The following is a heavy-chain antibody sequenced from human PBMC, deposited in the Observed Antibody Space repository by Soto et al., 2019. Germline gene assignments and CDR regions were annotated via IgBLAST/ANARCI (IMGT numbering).Heavy chain of an antibody. Sequence: EVQLVESGGGLVQPGGALRLSCAASGFTFSAYYMNWVRQAPGTGLEWVANIKQDRSEKNYVDSVKGRFTISRHNATNSLFLQMNSLRAEDTAVYYCARDRGYCTGGTCYSVLDYWGQGSLVTVSS. J-gene: IGHJ4*02. V-gene: IGHV3-7*01. CDR3: ARDRGYCTGGTCYSVLDY. D-gene: IGHD2-15*01. CDR2: IKQDRSEK. CDR1: GFTFSAYY.